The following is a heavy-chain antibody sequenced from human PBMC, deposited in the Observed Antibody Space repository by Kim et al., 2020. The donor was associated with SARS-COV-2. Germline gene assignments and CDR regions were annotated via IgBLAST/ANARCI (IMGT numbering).Heavy chain of an antibody. D-gene: IGHD6-19*01. CDR3: ARGSGSGWYPDY. V-gene: IGHV1-8*01. J-gene: IGHJ4*02. Sequence: YAQKFQGRVTMTRNTSISTAYMELSSLRSEDTAVYYCARGSGSGWYPDYWGQGTLVTVSS.